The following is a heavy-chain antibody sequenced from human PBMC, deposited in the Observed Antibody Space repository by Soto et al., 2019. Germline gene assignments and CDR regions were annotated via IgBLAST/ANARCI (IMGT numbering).Heavy chain of an antibody. Sequence: EVQLLESGGGSVQPGGSLRLSCAASGLTFSNYGMTWVRQAPGKGLEWVSAISGSGDTYNVDSLKGRFSISRDNSKSTLFLQMNSLSSEDTAVYYCATYGGDSGGCEHLKHWGQGTLVTVSS. CDR3: ATYGGDSGGCEHLKH. V-gene: IGHV3-23*01. J-gene: IGHJ1*01. D-gene: IGHD2-21*02. CDR2: ISGSGDT. CDR1: GLTFSNYG.